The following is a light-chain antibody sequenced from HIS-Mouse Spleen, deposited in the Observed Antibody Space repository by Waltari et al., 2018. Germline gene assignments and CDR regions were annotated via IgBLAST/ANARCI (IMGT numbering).Light chain of an antibody. CDR2: EDS. CDR1: ALPKKY. J-gene: IGLJ2*01. Sequence: SYELTQPPSASVSPGQTARITCSVDALPKKYAYWYQQKSGQAPGLVIYEDSKRPSGIPERFSGSRSGTMATLAISGAQVEDEADYYCYSTDSSGNHRVFGGGTKLTVL. V-gene: IGLV3-10*01. CDR3: YSTDSSGNHRV.